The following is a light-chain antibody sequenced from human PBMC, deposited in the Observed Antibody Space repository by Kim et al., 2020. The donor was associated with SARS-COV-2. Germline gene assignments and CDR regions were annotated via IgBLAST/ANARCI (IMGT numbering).Light chain of an antibody. CDR1: QGGSRSL. CDR3: QQYGSSPPYT. J-gene: IGKJ2*01. CDR2: GAS. V-gene: IGKV3-20*01. Sequence: SPGERAPPSCRASQGGSRSLLAWYPPKPGQAPRLLIYGASSRAPGIPERFSGSGSGTDFTLTISRLEPEDFSVYYFQQYGSSPPYTFGQGTKLEI.